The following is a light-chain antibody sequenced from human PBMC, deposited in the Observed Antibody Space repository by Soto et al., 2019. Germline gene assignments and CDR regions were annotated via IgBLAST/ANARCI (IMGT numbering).Light chain of an antibody. CDR2: ATS. CDR1: QSISTF. CDR3: KYRYSSTWT. Sequence: DIQMTQSPSSLSASVGDRVTITCRPSQSISTFLNWYQQKPGTAHKLLMHATSILQSGVPSRFSGRRSVTEITHTSSSLQPVDVANNYCKYRYSSTWTFGQGTKVEIK. J-gene: IGKJ1*01. V-gene: IGKV1-39*01.